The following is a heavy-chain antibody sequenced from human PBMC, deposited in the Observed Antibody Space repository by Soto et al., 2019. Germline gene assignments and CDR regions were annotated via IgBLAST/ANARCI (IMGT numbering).Heavy chain of an antibody. D-gene: IGHD1-26*01. CDR3: ARLPNSGTHPPFDY. J-gene: IGHJ4*02. CDR1: GDSITSHY. Sequence: PSETLSLTCTVSGDSITSHYWSWVRQPPGKEPECIGYIHYSGITIYNPSLNGRVTISLDTSKNQFSLKVTSVTAADTAVYYCARLPNSGTHPPFDYWGQGTLVTVSS. CDR2: IHYSGIT. V-gene: IGHV4-59*08.